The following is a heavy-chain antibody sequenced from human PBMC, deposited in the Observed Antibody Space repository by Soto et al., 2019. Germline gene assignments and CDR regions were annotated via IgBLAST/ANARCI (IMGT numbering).Heavy chain of an antibody. D-gene: IGHD1-26*01. J-gene: IGHJ4*02. CDR2: ITGSGDST. CDR3: AKVSRNSGNSYYFDY. CDR1: GFTFSSYA. V-gene: IGHV3-23*01. Sequence: EVQLLESGGGLVQPGGSLRLSCAASGFTFSSYAMSWVRQAPGKGLEWVSTITGSGDSTYYADSVKGRFTISRDNSKNTLYLQMNSLRAEDTAVYYCAKVSRNSGNSYYFDYWGQGTLVTVSS.